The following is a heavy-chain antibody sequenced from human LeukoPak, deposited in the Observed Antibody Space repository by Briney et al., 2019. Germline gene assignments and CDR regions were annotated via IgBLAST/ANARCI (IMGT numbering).Heavy chain of an antibody. CDR3: ARDLMYCDTMSCYDGDFDY. CDR2: ISPYNGNT. V-gene: IGHV1-18*01. CDR1: GYTFTSYG. Sequence: GASVKVSCTASGYTFTSYGISWVRQAPGQGLEWMGWISPYNGNTNYAQKLQGRVTMTIDTSTTTVYMELRSLRSDDTAIYYCARDLMYCDTMSCYDGDFDYWGQGTPVTVSS. J-gene: IGHJ4*02. D-gene: IGHD2-2*01.